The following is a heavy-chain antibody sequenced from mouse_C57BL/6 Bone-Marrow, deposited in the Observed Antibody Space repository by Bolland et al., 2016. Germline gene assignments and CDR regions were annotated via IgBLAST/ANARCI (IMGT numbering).Heavy chain of an antibody. J-gene: IGHJ3*01. Sequence: TSYNQKFKGKATLTVDKSSSTAYMELRSLTSEDSAVYYCARKYGTFAYWGQGTLV. CDR3: ARKYGTFAY. D-gene: IGHD2-10*02. CDR2: T. V-gene: IGHV1-26*01.